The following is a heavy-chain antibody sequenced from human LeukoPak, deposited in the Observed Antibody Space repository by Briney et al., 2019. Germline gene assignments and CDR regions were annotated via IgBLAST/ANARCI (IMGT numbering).Heavy chain of an antibody. Sequence: GGSLRLSCAASGFTFSSYWMSWVRQAPGKGLEWVANIKQDGSEKYYVDSVKGRFTISRDNAKNSLYLQMNSLRAEDTAVYYCAREGYCSSTSCSLSPLTFDYWGQGTLVTVSS. D-gene: IGHD2-2*01. CDR3: AREGYCSSTSCSLSPLTFDY. CDR2: IKQDGSEK. CDR1: GFTFSSYW. J-gene: IGHJ4*02. V-gene: IGHV3-7*01.